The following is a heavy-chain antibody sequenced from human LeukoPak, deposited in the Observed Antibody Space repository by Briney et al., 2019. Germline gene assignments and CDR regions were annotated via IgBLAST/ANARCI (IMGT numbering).Heavy chain of an antibody. J-gene: IGHJ4*02. D-gene: IGHD4-17*01. CDR2: INPTGGRT. CDR1: GYTFISYY. V-gene: IGHV1-46*01. CDR3: ARAWEAVAGNYGVIDY. Sequence: GASVKVSCKASGYTFISYYLHWVRQAPGQGLEWLGIINPTGGRTNYAQKFQGRATMTRDMSTTTVYMELSSLRSEDTAVYYCARAWEAVAGNYGVIDYWGQGTLVTVSS.